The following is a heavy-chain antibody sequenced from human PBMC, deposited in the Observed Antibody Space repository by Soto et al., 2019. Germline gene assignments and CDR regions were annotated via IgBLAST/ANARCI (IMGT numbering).Heavy chain of an antibody. Sequence: GGSLRLSCAASGFTFSSYAMSWVRQAPGKGLEWVSAISGSGGSTYYADSVKGRFTISRGNSKNTLYLQMNSLRAEDTAVYYCAKDAALGPYDILTGYYYYFEYWGQGTLVTVSS. CDR3: AKDAALGPYDILTGYYYYFEY. V-gene: IGHV3-23*01. D-gene: IGHD3-9*01. CDR1: GFTFSSYA. J-gene: IGHJ4*02. CDR2: ISGSGGST.